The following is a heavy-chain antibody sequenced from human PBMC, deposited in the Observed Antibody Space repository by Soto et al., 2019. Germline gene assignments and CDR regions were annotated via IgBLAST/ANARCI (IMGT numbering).Heavy chain of an antibody. CDR1: GYTVTGYH. D-gene: IGHD1-1*01. CDR3: ARGSPGTNWFDP. CDR2: ISPNTGGT. V-gene: IGHV1-2*02. Sequence: QVQLVQSGAEVKKPGASVKVSCLPSGYTVTGYHIHWVRQAPGQGLEWMGWISPNTGGTQYAEKFRDRVTMTRDTSSSMVYMELTRLTSDDTAIYYCARGSPGTNWFDPWGQGTLVTVSS. J-gene: IGHJ5*02.